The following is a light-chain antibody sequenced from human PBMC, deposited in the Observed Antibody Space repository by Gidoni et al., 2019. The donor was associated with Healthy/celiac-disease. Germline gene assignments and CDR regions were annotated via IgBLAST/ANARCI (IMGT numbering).Light chain of an antibody. J-gene: IGLJ2*01. CDR3: YSTDSSGNHREV. V-gene: IGLV3-10*01. CDR1: ALPKKY. CDR2: EDS. Sequence: SYELTQQPSVSVSPAQTARITCSGDALPKKYAYWYQQKSGQDPVLVIYEDSKRPPVIPERFSGSSSGTMATWTISGAQVEDEADYYCYSTDSSGNHREVFCGGTKLTVL.